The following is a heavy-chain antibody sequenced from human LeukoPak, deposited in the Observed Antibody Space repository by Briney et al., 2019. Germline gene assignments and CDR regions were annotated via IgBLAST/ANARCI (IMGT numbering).Heavy chain of an antibody. V-gene: IGHV3-13*01. CDR3: ARPFIGGGFLEWLWDDAFDI. Sequence: GGSLRLSCAASGFTFSSYDMHWVRQTTGKGLEWVSVIATAGDTFYPGSVKGRFTISRENAKNSLYLQMNSLRAEDTAVYYCARPFIGGGFLEWLWDDAFDIWGQGTMVTVSS. J-gene: IGHJ3*02. CDR2: IATAGDT. D-gene: IGHD3-3*01. CDR1: GFTFSSYD.